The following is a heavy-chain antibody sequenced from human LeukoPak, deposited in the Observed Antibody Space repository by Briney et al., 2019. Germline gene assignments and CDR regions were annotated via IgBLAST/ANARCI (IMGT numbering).Heavy chain of an antibody. D-gene: IGHD2-15*01. J-gene: IGHJ5*02. V-gene: IGHV3-9*01. Sequence: GGSLRLSCAASGFTFDDYAMHWVQQAPGKGLEWVSGISWNSGTIGYADSVKGRFTISRDNAKNSLYLQMNSLRAEDTALYYCAKDICGNGYCSGGGRFDPWGQGALVTVSS. CDR3: AKDICGNGYCSGGGRFDP. CDR1: GFTFDDYA. CDR2: ISWNSGTI.